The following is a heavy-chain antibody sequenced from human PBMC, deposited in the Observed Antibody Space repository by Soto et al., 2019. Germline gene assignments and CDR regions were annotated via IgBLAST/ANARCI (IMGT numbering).Heavy chain of an antibody. Sequence: GSLRLSCAASGFTFSSYSMNWVRQAPGKGLEWVSSISSSSSYIYYADSVKGRFTISRDNAKNSLYLQMNSLRAEDTAVYYCAREPRNDFWSGYSDYYYYGMDVWGQGTTVTVSS. CDR1: GFTFSSYS. CDR3: AREPRNDFWSGYSDYYYYGMDV. D-gene: IGHD3-3*01. CDR2: ISSSSSYI. V-gene: IGHV3-21*01. J-gene: IGHJ6*02.